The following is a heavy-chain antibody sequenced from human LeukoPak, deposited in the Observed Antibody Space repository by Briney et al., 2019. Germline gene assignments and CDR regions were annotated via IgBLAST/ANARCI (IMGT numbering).Heavy chain of an antibody. J-gene: IGHJ4*02. CDR2: ISSSSSYI. CDR3: ARGGVFGRLGY. V-gene: IGHV3-21*01. D-gene: IGHD3-10*01. Sequence: KSGESLRLSCAASGFTFSSYSMNWVRQAPGKGLEWVSSISSSSSYIYYADSVKGRFTISRDNAKNSLYLQMDSLRAEDTAVYYCARGGVFGRLGYWGQGTLVTVSS. CDR1: GFTFSSYS.